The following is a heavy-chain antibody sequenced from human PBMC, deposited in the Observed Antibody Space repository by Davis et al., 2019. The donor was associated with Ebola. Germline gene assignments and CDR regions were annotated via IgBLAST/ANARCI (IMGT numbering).Heavy chain of an antibody. CDR3: ARGPAFWDIVVVVAANPYFDY. Sequence: GGSLRLSCAASGFTFSSYAMTWVRQAPGKGLEWVSAISGSGGTTYYAGSVKGRFTVSRDNSKKTMYLQMNSLIAEDTAVYYCARGPAFWDIVVVVAANPYFDYWGQGTLVTVSS. CDR1: GFTFSSYA. V-gene: IGHV3-23*01. CDR2: ISGSGGTT. D-gene: IGHD2-15*01. J-gene: IGHJ4*02.